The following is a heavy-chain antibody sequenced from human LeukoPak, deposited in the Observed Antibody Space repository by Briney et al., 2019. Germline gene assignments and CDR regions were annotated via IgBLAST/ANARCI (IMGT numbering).Heavy chain of an antibody. V-gene: IGHV3-30*02. Sequence: PGGSLRLSCAASGFTFSSYGMHWGRQAPGKGLEWVAFIRYDGSNKYYSDSVKGRFTISRDNSKNTLYLQMNSLRAEDTALYYCAKDATRPTSWAPGYWGQGTLVTVSS. CDR3: AKDATRPTSWAPGY. D-gene: IGHD6-6*01. J-gene: IGHJ4*02. CDR2: IRYDGSNK. CDR1: GFTFSSYG.